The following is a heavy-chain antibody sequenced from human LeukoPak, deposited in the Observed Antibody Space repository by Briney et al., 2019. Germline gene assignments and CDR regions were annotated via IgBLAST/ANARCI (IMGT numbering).Heavy chain of an antibody. CDR1: GFTFSSYG. V-gene: IGHV3-33*01. Sequence: GRSLRLSCAASGFTFSSYGMHWVRQAPGKGLEWVAVIWYDGSNKYYADSVKGRFTISRDNSKNTLYLQMNSLRAEDTAVYYCGVPAAIRHYYMDVWGKGTTVTVSS. CDR3: GVPAAIRHYYMDV. D-gene: IGHD2-2*02. J-gene: IGHJ6*03. CDR2: IWYDGSNK.